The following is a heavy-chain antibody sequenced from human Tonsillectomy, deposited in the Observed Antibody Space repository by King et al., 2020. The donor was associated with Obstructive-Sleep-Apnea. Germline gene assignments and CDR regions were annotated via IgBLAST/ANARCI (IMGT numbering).Heavy chain of an antibody. Sequence: VQLVESGGGLVQPGGSLRLSCAASGFTFSSYAMSWVRQAPGKGLEWVSAISGSGGSTYYADSVKGRFTISRDNSKNTLYLQMNSLRAEDTAVYYCAKDHNGSGSYSLFCDYWGQGTLVTVSS. CDR2: ISGSGGST. D-gene: IGHD3-10*01. J-gene: IGHJ4*02. V-gene: IGHV3-23*04. CDR1: GFTFSSYA. CDR3: AKDHNGSGSYSLFCDY.